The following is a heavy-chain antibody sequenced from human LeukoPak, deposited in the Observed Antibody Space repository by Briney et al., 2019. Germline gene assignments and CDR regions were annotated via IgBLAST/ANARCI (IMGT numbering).Heavy chain of an antibody. Sequence: SETLSLTCAVCGGSFSGYYWSWIRQPPGKGLEWIGEINHSGSTNYNPSLKSRVTISGDTSKNQFSLKLSSVTAADTAVYYCARHSYDDVWGSFRRSFDSWGQGTLVIVSS. CDR3: ARHSYDDVWGSFRRSFDS. V-gene: IGHV4-34*01. CDR2: INHSGST. D-gene: IGHD3-16*02. J-gene: IGHJ4*02. CDR1: GGSFSGYY.